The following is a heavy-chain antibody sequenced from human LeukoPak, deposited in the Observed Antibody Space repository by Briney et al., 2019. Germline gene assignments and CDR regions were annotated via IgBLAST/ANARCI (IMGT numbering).Heavy chain of an antibody. D-gene: IGHD1-1*01. J-gene: IGHJ4*02. CDR1: GGSISSSGYY. CDR3: ARQEPLTTVVPDY. Sequence: SETLSLTCTVSGGSISSSGYYWGWIRQPPGKGLEWIGSIYYSGTSYYNPSLKSRLTISVDTSKSQFSLKLSSVTAADTAVYYCARQEPLTTVVPDYWGQGTLVTVSS. CDR2: IYYSGTS. V-gene: IGHV4-39*01.